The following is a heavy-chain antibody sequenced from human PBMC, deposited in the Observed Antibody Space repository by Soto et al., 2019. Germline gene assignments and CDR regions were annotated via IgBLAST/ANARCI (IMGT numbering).Heavy chain of an antibody. V-gene: IGHV1-3*01. D-gene: IGHD1-1*01. CDR1: GYTFTTHA. CDR2: INGGTGQT. J-gene: IGHJ6*02. Sequence: VSVKVPCKASGYTFTTHALHWVRPAPGQSLEWMGWINGGTGQTKHSQRFQGRVIITRSTSASTAYMELSSLRSEDTAVYYCARGKGMEENYYYYGLDIWGQGTTVTVSS. CDR3: ARGKGMEENYYYYGLDI.